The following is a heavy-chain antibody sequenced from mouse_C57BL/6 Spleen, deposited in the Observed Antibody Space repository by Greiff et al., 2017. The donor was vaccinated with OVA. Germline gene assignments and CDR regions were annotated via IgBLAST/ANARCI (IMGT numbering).Heavy chain of an antibody. Sequence: EVKLQESGPGLVKPSQSLSLTCSVTGYSITSGYYWNWIRQFPGNKLEWMGYISYDGSNNYNPSLKNRISITRDTSKNQFFLKLNSVTTEDTATYYCARDKAYSNYFDYWGQGTTLTVSS. CDR2: ISYDGSN. D-gene: IGHD2-5*01. J-gene: IGHJ2*01. CDR1: GYSITSGYY. V-gene: IGHV3-6*01. CDR3: ARDKAYSNYFDY.